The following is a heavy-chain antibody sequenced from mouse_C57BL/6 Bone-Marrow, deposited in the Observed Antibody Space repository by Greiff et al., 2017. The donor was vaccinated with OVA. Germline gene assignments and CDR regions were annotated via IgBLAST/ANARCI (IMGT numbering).Heavy chain of an antibody. CDR3: ARGGSKRAWFAY. J-gene: IGHJ3*01. V-gene: IGHV5-4*01. CDR1: GFTFSSYA. CDR2: ISDGGSYT. Sequence: DVQLVESGGGLVKPGGSLKLSCAASGFTFSSYAMSWVRQTPEKRLEWVATISDGGSYTYYPDNVKGRFTISRDNAKNNLYLQMSHLKSEDTAMYYCARGGSKRAWFAYWGQGTLVTVSA. D-gene: IGHD1-1*01.